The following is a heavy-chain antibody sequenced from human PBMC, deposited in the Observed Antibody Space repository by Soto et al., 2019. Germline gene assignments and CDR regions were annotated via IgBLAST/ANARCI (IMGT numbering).Heavy chain of an antibody. CDR2: IWYDGSNK. CDR1: GFTFSSYG. Sequence: QVQLVESGGGVVQPGRSLRLSCAASGFTFSSYGMHWVRQAPGKGLEWVAVIWYDGSNKYYADSVKGRFTISRDNSKNTRYLQMSRLGAEDTAVYYCARVRVGAPGHWGQGRLVTVSS. D-gene: IGHD1-26*01. CDR3: ARVRVGAPGH. V-gene: IGHV3-33*01. J-gene: IGHJ1*01.